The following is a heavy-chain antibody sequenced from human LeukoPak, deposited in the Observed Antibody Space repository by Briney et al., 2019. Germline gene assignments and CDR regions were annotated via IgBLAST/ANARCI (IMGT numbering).Heavy chain of an antibody. V-gene: IGHV3-23*01. D-gene: IGHD3-10*01. J-gene: IGHJ4*02. Sequence: GGSLRLSCAASGFTFSSFVMSWVRQAPGKGLEWVSSIGGSGGGTYYADSVKGRFTISRDNSKNTLYLLMNSLRGDDTALYYCAKISSSGSSHSDYWGQGTLVTVSS. CDR2: IGGSGGGT. CDR3: AKISSSGSSHSDY. CDR1: GFTFSSFV.